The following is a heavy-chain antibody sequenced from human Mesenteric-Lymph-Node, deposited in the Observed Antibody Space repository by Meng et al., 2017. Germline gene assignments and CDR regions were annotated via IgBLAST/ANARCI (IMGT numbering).Heavy chain of an antibody. CDR2: ISGSGDET. V-gene: IGHV3-23*01. CDR3: AFDF. CDR1: GFTFRAYA. J-gene: IGHJ4*02. Sequence: GGSLRLSCAASGFTFRAYAMSWVRRAPGKGLEWISVISGSGDETYYADSVKGRFTISRDNSRDTLFLQMNNLRVEDTATYYCAFDFWGQGTVVTGS.